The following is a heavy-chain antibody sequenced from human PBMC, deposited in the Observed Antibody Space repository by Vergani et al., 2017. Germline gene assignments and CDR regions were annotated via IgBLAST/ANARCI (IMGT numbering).Heavy chain of an antibody. D-gene: IGHD6-13*01. CDR2: IYSGGST. CDR3: AREGYNNTWYRY. CDR1: GFTISSNY. J-gene: IGHJ4*02. Sequence: EVQLVETGGGLIQPGGSLRLSCAASGFTISSNYMSWVRQAPGRGLEWVSAIYSGGSTYYADAGKGRFTISRDNAKNTLYLQMNSLKVEDTAVYYCAREGYNNTWYRYWGQGTLITFSS. V-gene: IGHV3-53*02.